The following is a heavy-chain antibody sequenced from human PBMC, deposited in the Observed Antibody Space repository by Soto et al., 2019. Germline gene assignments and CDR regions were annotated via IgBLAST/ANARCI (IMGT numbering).Heavy chain of an antibody. J-gene: IGHJ6*02. Sequence: ASVKVSCKASGYTFTSYGISWVRQAPGQGLEWMGWISAYNGNTNYAQKLQGRVTMTTDTSTSTAYMELRSLRSDDTAVYYCARGGGYDFRSSQAPPIDVWGQGTTVTVS. V-gene: IGHV1-18*01. CDR2: ISAYNGNT. CDR3: ARGGGYDFRSSQAPPIDV. CDR1: GYTFTSYG. D-gene: IGHD3-3*01.